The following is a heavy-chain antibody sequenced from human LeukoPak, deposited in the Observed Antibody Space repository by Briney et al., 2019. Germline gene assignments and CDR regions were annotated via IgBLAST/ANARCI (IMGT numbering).Heavy chain of an antibody. CDR2: ISAYNGNT. J-gene: IGHJ6*03. V-gene: IGHV1-18*01. CDR1: GYTFTSYG. D-gene: IGHD4-17*01. CDR3: ARGTVTTDYYYYMDV. Sequence: ASVKVSCKASGYTFTSYGISWVRQAPGQGLEWMGWISAYNGNTNYAQKLQGRVTMTRNTSISTAYVELSSLRSEDTAVYYCARGTVTTDYYYYMDVWGKGTTVTISS.